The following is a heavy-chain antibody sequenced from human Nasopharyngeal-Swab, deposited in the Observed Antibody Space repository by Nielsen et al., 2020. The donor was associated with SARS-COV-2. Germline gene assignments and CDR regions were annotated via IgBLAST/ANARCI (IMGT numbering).Heavy chain of an antibody. CDR2: LYTDGITA. CDR3: TRGCGGDCHGIDY. D-gene: IGHD2-21*02. J-gene: IGHJ4*02. V-gene: IGHV3-74*01. Sequence: GSLKISCAASGFPFSSYWIHWVRQAPGKGLVWVSRLYTDGITANYADSVKGRFTISRDNANNTVYLQMNSLRAEDTAVYYCTRGCGGDCHGIDYWGRGTLVTVSS. CDR1: GFPFSSYW.